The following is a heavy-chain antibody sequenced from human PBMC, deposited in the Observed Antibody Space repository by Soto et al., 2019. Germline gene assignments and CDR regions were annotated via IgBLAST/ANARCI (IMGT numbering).Heavy chain of an antibody. D-gene: IGHD2-15*01. Sequence: ASVKGCFKASGGTFRNLAINWVRQAPGQGLEWMGGFIPIIGGGINAQKFQGRVTITSDESTSTAYMELSSLKSEDTAMYFCARRSVSHSNAFDFWGQGTMVTVSS. V-gene: IGHV1-69*13. CDR1: GGTFRNLA. J-gene: IGHJ3*01. CDR2: FIPIIGGG. CDR3: ARRSVSHSNAFDF.